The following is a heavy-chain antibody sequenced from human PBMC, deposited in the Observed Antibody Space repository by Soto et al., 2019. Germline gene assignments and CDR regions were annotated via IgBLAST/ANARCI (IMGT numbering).Heavy chain of an antibody. D-gene: IGHD2-2*03. V-gene: IGHV4-39*01. J-gene: IGHJ5*02. Sequence: PSETLSLTCTVSGGSISSISYYWGLSRQPPGKGLEWIGEIYYSGSVTYNPSLESRVTISIDTSKKQFSLIVTSVTAADTAVYYCASLIKGLDNNGYANWFDPWGPGTLVTVS. CDR3: ASLIKGLDNNGYANWFDP. CDR2: IYYSGSV. CDR1: GGSISSISYY.